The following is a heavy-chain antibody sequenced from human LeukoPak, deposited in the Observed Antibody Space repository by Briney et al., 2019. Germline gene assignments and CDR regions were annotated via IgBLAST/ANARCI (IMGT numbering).Heavy chain of an antibody. V-gene: IGHV1-69*04. Sequence: ASVKVSCKASGGTFSSYAISWVRQAPGQGLEWVGRIIPILGIANYAQKFQGRVTITADKSTSTAYMELSSLRSEDTAVYYCARASRDGYSYGYLSDYWGQGTLVTVSS. CDR2: IIPILGIA. CDR3: ARASRDGYSYGYLSDY. J-gene: IGHJ4*02. CDR1: GGTFSSYA. D-gene: IGHD5-18*01.